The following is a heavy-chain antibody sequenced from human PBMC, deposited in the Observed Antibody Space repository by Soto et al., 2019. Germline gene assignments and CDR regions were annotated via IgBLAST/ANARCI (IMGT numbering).Heavy chain of an antibody. Sequence: GASVKVSCKASGYTFTGYYMHWVRQAPGQGLEWMGWINPNSGGTNYAQKFQGWVTMTRDTSSSTAYMELSRLRSDDTAVYYCAREEKSEYQLLSGWFDPWGQGTLVTVSS. CDR1: GYTFTGYY. D-gene: IGHD2-2*01. CDR3: AREEKSEYQLLSGWFDP. CDR2: INPNSGGT. J-gene: IGHJ5*02. V-gene: IGHV1-2*04.